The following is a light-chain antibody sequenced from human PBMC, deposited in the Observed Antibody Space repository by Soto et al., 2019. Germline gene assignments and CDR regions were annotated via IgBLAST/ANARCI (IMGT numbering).Light chain of an antibody. V-gene: IGKV3-15*01. CDR1: QSVSSN. Sequence: EIVMTQSPATLSVSPGERATLSCRASQSVSSNLAWYQQKPGQAPRLLIYGAFTRATGIPARFSGSGSGTDFTLTISSLQSEDFAVYYCQQYNSWPPITFGQGTRLEIK. J-gene: IGKJ5*01. CDR3: QQYNSWPPIT. CDR2: GAF.